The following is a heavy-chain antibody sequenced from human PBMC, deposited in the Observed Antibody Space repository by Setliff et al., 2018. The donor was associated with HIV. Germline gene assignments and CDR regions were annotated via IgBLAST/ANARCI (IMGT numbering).Heavy chain of an antibody. Sequence: EASVKVSCKASGGTFSSYVISWVRQAPGQGLEWMGGIIPVFGTANYAQKFQGRVTITADESTSTAYMELSSLRSDDTAVYYCARDFSGQQLVGGWFDPWGQGTLVTV. CDR1: GGTFSSYV. D-gene: IGHD6-13*01. V-gene: IGHV1-69*13. CDR3: ARDFSGQQLVGGWFDP. CDR2: IIPVFGTA. J-gene: IGHJ5*02.